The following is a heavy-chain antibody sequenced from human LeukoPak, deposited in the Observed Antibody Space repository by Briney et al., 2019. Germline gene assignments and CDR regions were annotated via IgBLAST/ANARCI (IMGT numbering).Heavy chain of an antibody. CDR3: ARTPPGSYRFDS. CDR2: ISSGSRYT. D-gene: IGHD1-26*01. Sequence: GSLRLSCAAPGFTFSNYSMNWVRQAPGKGLEWVSSISSGSRYTYYADSVKGRFTVSRDDAKNSLYLQMNSLRVEDTAVYYCARTPPGSYRFDSWGQGTLVTVSS. V-gene: IGHV3-21*01. CDR1: GFTFSNYS. J-gene: IGHJ4*02.